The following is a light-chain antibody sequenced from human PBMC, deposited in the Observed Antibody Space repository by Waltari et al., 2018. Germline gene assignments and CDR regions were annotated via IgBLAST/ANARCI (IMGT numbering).Light chain of an antibody. CDR3: QHYNGYPLT. Sequence: DIQMTQFPSSVSASVGDRVTITCRASQDIDQSLAWFPQKPGKAPKSLITHASSLRSGVPSRFSGSGSGTDFSLTISSLRAEDSATYYCQHYNGYPLTFGPGTKVEIK. CDR2: HAS. CDR1: QDIDQS. V-gene: IGKV1-16*01. J-gene: IGKJ3*01.